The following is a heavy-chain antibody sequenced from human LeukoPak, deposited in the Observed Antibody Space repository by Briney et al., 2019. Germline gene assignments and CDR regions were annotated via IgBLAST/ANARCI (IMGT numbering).Heavy chain of an antibody. CDR1: GGSFSGYY. CDR2: INHSGST. Sequence: SETLPLTCAVYGGSFSGYYWSWIRQPPGKGLEWIGEINHSGSTNYNPSLKSRVTISVDTSKNQFSLKLSSVTAADTAVYYCARGLGRYGSGSPHFDYWGQGTLVTVSS. J-gene: IGHJ4*02. CDR3: ARGLGRYGSGSPHFDY. V-gene: IGHV4-34*01. D-gene: IGHD3-10*01.